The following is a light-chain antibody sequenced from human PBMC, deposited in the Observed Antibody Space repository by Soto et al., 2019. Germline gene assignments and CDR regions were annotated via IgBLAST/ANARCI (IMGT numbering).Light chain of an antibody. V-gene: IGKV3-15*01. CDR2: GAS. CDR1: QSVDSD. Sequence: VVTQSPVTLSVSPGERVTLSCRASQSVDSDVAWFQHKPGQAPRLLIYGASTRAAGIPARFSGSGYETDFTFTISGLEPEDSATYFCQQYNNWVPGTFGQGTKLEIK. J-gene: IGKJ2*01. CDR3: QQYNNWVPGT.